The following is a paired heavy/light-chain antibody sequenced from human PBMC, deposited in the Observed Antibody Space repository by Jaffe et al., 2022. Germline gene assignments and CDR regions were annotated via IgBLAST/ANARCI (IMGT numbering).Heavy chain of an antibody. CDR1: GGSISNHP. CDR2: IYEGGST. Sequence: QVQLQESGPGLVKASATLSLTCTVTGGSISNHPWSWIRQPPGKGLEWIGYIYEGGSTNYNPSLQSRLTISADTSRNQVSLQLNSVTAADSAVYFCARGKLFRYCSGSYCPPLGQYYYFDYWGPGTLVTVSS. V-gene: IGHV4-59*11. J-gene: IGHJ4*02. D-gene: IGHD1-26*01. CDR3: ARGKLFRYCSGSYCPPLGQYYYFDY.
Light chain of an antibody. J-gene: IGLJ2*01. CDR3: QAWDTTTGEV. CDR2: QND. V-gene: IGLV3-1*01. Sequence: SYDLTQPPSVSVSPGQTASIACSGQKLGDKYVCWFQQKPGQSPVVVIFQNDKRPSGIPERFSGSNSGNTATLTISGTQAMDEADYYCQAWDTTTGEVFGGGTKLTVL. CDR1: KLGDKY.